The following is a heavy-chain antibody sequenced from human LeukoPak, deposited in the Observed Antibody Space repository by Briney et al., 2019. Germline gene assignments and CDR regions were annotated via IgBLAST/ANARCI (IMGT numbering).Heavy chain of an antibody. CDR2: ISSSGST. Sequence: SETLFLTCTVSGDSISSGDYYWSWIRQPAGKGLEWIGRISSSGSTNYNPSLKSRVTISVDASKNQFSLKLSSVTAADTAVYFCARGPYSYDSSGAFDIWGQGTMVTVSS. CDR1: GDSISSGDYY. CDR3: ARGPYSYDSSGAFDI. D-gene: IGHD3-22*01. J-gene: IGHJ3*02. V-gene: IGHV4-61*02.